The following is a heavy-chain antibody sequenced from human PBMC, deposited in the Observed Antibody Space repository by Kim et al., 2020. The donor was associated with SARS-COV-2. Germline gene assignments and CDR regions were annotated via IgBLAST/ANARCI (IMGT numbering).Heavy chain of an antibody. CDR3: AKSRAFFWFGEGLNAFD. CDR1: GFTFNNYA. J-gene: IGHJ3*01. CDR2: ISYDGSIK. V-gene: IGHV3-30*18. D-gene: IGHD3-10*01. Sequence: GGSLRLSCGASGFTFNNYAMHWVRQAPGKGLEWVAVISYDGSIKYYADSLKGQFTVSRDSSHNTLYLQMRSLRPEDTAVYYCAKSRAFFWFGEGLNAFD.